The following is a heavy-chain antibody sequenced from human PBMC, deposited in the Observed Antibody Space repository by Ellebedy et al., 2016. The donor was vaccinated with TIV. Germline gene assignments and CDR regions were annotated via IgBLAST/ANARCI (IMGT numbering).Heavy chain of an antibody. CDR3: ATDLRYCSNDVCFKRYDAFDI. J-gene: IGHJ3*02. CDR2: FDPEDGET. Sequence: AASVKVSCKVSGYTLTELSIHWVRQAPGKGLEWMGGFDPEDGETTNAQKFQGRVTMTEDTSTDTAYMELSSLRSEDTAVYYCATDLRYCSNDVCFKRYDAFDIWGQGTMVTVSS. V-gene: IGHV1-24*01. D-gene: IGHD2-8*01. CDR1: GYTLTELS.